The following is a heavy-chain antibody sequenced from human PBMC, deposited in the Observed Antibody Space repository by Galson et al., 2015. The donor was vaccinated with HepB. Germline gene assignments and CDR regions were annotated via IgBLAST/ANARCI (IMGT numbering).Heavy chain of an antibody. V-gene: IGHV3-30-3*01. CDR3: ARPGWELLPYFGAGYFDY. CDR1: GFTFSSYA. Sequence: SLRLSCAASGFTFSSYAMHWVRQAPGKGLEWVAVISYDGSNKYYADSVKGRFTISRDNSKNTLYLQMNSLRAEDTAVYYCARPGWELLPYFGAGYFDYWGQGTLVTVSS. J-gene: IGHJ4*02. D-gene: IGHD1-26*01. CDR2: ISYDGSNK.